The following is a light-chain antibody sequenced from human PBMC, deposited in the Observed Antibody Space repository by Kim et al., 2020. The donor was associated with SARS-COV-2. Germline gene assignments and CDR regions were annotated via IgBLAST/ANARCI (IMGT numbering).Light chain of an antibody. CDR1: SSSVGSNNL. CDR2: GGR. Sequence: GQSFTISCTGSSSSVGSNNLVSCHQQPPTTATELIIDGGRRPSSVVYNRSGCSTCSSAASLTSGGLQADDEADYYCGSYAGSSTWVFGGGTQLTVL. CDR3: GSYAGSSTWV. J-gene: IGLJ3*02. V-gene: IGLV2-23*01.